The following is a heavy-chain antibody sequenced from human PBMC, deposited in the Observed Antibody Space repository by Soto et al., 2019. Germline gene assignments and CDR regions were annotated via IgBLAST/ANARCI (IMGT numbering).Heavy chain of an antibody. D-gene: IGHD6-13*01. J-gene: IGHJ6*02. V-gene: IGHV3-48*03. CDR1: GFTFSSYE. Sequence: PGGSLRLSCAASGFTFSSYEMNWVRQAPGKGLEWVSYISSSGSTIYYADSVKGRFTISRDNAKNSLYLQMNSLRAEDTAVYYCAMTLAAAGPSAYYYYGMDVWGQGTTVTVSS. CDR2: ISSSGSTI. CDR3: AMTLAAAGPSAYYYYGMDV.